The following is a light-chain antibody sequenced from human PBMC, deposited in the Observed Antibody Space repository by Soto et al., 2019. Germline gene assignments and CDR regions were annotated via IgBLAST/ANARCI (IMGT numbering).Light chain of an antibody. J-gene: IGKJ1*01. CDR2: RAS. CDR1: QSVGSS. CDR3: QQFNNWPWT. V-gene: IGKV3-15*01. Sequence: IVMTQSPATLSVSPGERVTLSCRASQSVGSSLAWYQQKPGQAPRLLIFRASTRAAGFPARFSGSGSGKQFTLTINGLQSEDFAVYHCQQFNNWPWTFGQGTQVEI.